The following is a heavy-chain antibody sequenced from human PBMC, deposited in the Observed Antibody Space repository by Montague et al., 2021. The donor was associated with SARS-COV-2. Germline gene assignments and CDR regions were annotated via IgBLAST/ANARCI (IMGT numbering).Heavy chain of an antibody. V-gene: IGHV4-39*01. J-gene: IGHJ4*02. CDR1: GGSIYSSSYY. Sequence: SETLSLTCTVSGGSIYSSSYYWGWIRQPPGKGLEWIGNVFYSGSTYYNPSLKTRVTISVDTSKNQFSLKLISVTAADTAVYYCGSFIDYWGQGAMVTVSS. CDR2: VFYSGST. CDR3: GSFIDY.